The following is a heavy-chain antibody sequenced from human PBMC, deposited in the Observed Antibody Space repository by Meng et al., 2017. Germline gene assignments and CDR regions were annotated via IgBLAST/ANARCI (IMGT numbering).Heavy chain of an antibody. V-gene: IGHV4-4*07. D-gene: IGHD6-19*01. J-gene: IGHJ3*02. CDR1: GGSISSNH. CDR3: ARKYSSGWSDGSGAFDI. CDR2: IYTSGST. Sequence: AETLSLTCTVPGGSISSNHWSWIRQPAGKGLEWIGRIYTSGSTNYNPSLKSRVTMSVDTSKNQFSLKLSSVTAADTAVYYCARKYSSGWSDGSGAFDIWGQGTMVTVSS.